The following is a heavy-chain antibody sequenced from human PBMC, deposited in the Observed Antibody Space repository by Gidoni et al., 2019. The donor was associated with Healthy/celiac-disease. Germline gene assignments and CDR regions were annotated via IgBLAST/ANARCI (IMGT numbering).Heavy chain of an antibody. CDR1: GDSASSYY. V-gene: IGHV4-59*02. CDR2: IFYSGST. D-gene: IGHD6-13*01. CDR3: ARDGSRTGWYAGDY. J-gene: IGHJ4*02. Sequence: QVQLQESGPGLVKPSETLSLTCTVSGDSASSYYWSWIRQSPGKGLEWIGYIFYSGSTNYNPSLNSRVTISIDTSKNQLSLKLTSVTAADTAVYFCARDGSRTGWYAGDYWGQGTLVTVSS.